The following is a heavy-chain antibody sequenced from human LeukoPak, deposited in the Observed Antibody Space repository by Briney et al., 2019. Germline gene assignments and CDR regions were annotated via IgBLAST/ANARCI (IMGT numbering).Heavy chain of an antibody. Sequence: ASVKVSCKASGSTLSGYYVHCVRPAPGQGLEWMGWIKPNSGGTHFTQKFQGRVTMTRDTSISTAYMELSRLKSDDPAVYSRARAIVDCYNTYLDSWGQGTLVTVSS. CDR1: GSTLSGYY. CDR3: ARAIVDCYNTYLDS. J-gene: IGHJ4*02. CDR2: IKPNSGGT. D-gene: IGHD5-24*01. V-gene: IGHV1-2*02.